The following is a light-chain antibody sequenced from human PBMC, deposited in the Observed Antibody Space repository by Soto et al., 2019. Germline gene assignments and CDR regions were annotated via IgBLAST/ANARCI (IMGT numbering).Light chain of an antibody. CDR3: CSYTTSNTRQIV. CDR2: DVS. V-gene: IGLV2-14*01. J-gene: IGLJ1*01. CDR1: SSDVGGYNN. Sequence: QSALTQPASVSGSPGQSITISCTGTSSDVGGYNNVSWYQQHPGKAPKFMIYDVSNRPSGVSNRFSGSKSGNTASLTISGLQPEDEADYYCCSYTTSNTRQIVFGTGTKLTVL.